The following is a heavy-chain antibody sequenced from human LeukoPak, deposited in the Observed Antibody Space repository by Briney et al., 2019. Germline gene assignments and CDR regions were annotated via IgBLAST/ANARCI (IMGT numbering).Heavy chain of an antibody. CDR3: ARDKMSKYRNTFDY. J-gene: IGHJ4*02. V-gene: IGHV3-33*01. CDR1: GFTFNNYG. D-gene: IGHD2/OR15-2a*01. Sequence: GRSLRLSCAASGFTFNNYGMHWVRQAPGKGLEWVAVIWYDGSNKYYADSVKGRFTISRDNSKNTLYLQMNSLRAEDTAVYYCARDKMSKYRNTFDYWGQGTLVTVSS. CDR2: IWYDGSNK.